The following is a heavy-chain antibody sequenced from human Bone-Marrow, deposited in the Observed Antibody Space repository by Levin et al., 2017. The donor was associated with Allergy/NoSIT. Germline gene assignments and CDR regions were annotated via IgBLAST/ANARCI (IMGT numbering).Heavy chain of an antibody. CDR3: ARVAGKSSYGYSVTTFEI. CDR2: IFYSGTT. CDR1: YDSINTNNYY. J-gene: IGHJ3*02. D-gene: IGHD5-18*01. V-gene: IGHV4-39*07. Sequence: PGGSLRLSCTVSYDSINTNNYYWGWIRQPPGKGLEWIGNIFYSGTTYYNPSLKSRVTISVDTSKNHFSLKLTSLTAADTAVYYCARVAGKSSYGYSVTTFEIWGQGTMVTVSS.